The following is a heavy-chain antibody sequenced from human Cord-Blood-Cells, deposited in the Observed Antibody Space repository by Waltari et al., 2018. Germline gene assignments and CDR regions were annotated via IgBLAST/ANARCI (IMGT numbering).Heavy chain of an antibody. D-gene: IGHD3-22*01. J-gene: IGHJ3*02. CDR3: ARDSAYYYDSSGDAFDI. CDR2: IWYDGSNK. CDR1: GFTFSSYG. V-gene: IGHV3-33*01. Sequence: QVQLVESGGGVVQPGRSLRLSCAASGFTFSSYGMHWVRQAPGKGLEGVAVIWYDGSNKYYADSVKGRFTISRDNSKNTLYLQMNSLRAEDTAVYYCARDSAYYYDSSGDAFDIWGQGTMVTVSS.